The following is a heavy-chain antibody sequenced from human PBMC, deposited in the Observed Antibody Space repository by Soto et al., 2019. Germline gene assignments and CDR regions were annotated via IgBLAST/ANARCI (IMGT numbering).Heavy chain of an antibody. CDR1: GFTFSSYA. CDR2: LSGSGGST. J-gene: IGHJ6*02. D-gene: IGHD1-1*01. CDR3: AIQQGPRTPYYYAMDV. Sequence: GGSLRLSCAASGFTFSSYAMTWVRQAPGKGLEWVSTLSGSGGSTYYAASVKGRFTISRDNSKDTLYLEMNSLRGEDTAVYFCAIQQGPRTPYYYAMDVWRQGTAVTVSS. V-gene: IGHV3-23*01.